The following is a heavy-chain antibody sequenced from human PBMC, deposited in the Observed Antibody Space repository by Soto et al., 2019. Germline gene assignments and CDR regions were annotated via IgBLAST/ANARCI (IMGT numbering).Heavy chain of an antibody. CDR3: AKVRDTTMDMNFDY. J-gene: IGHJ4*02. CDR1: GFTFSSYG. Sequence: QVQLVESGGGVVQPGRSLRLSCAASGFTFSSYGMHWVRQAPGKGLEWVSTFDNSDGRTYYSDSVKGRFTISRDNSKNTLFLQMNSLRPDDTAVNYCAKVRDTTMDMNFDYWGQGTLVTDYS. V-gene: IGHV3-NL1*01. D-gene: IGHD5-18*01. CDR2: FDNSDGRT.